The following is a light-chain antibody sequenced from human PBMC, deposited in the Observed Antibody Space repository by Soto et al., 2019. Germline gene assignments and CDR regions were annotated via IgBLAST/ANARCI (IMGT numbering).Light chain of an antibody. CDR3: QQYDSLPIT. J-gene: IGKJ5*01. V-gene: IGKV1-5*03. CDR2: GAS. Sequence: EIQMTQSPSTLSGSAGERVTISCRASQTVSSRLAWYQQKPGKAPRLLIYGASTRTSGIPSRFSGSGSGTEFTLTISRLQPGDFAAFYCQQYDSLPITFGQGTRVEIK. CDR1: QTVSSR.